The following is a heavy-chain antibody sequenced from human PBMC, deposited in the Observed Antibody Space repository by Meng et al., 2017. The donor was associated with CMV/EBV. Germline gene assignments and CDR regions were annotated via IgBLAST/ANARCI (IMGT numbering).Heavy chain of an antibody. CDR3: ARTSARGTFDY. J-gene: IGHJ4*02. Sequence: SETLSLTCTVSGGSISSYHWSWIRQPPGKGLEWIGYIYDNGDTTYNPSLKGRVTISVDTSKNQFSLKLSSVTAADTAMYYCARTSARGTFDYWGQGTLVTVSS. CDR2: IYDNGDT. CDR1: GGSISSYH. V-gene: IGHV4-59*01.